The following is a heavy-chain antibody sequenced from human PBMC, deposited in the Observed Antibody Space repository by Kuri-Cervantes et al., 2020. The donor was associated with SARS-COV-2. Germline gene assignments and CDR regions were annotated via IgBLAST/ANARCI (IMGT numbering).Heavy chain of an antibody. Sequence: SETLSLTYTVSGGPISSYYWSRIRQPPGKGLELIGYIYYSGITNYNPSLKSRVPISVDASKIQFSLKLSSVTAADTAVYYCARHTDFWSGYPYYYYYYGMDVWGQGTTVTVSS. CDR1: GGPISSYY. CDR2: IYYSGIT. V-gene: IGHV4-59*08. J-gene: IGHJ6*02. D-gene: IGHD3-3*01. CDR3: ARHTDFWSGYPYYYYYYGMDV.